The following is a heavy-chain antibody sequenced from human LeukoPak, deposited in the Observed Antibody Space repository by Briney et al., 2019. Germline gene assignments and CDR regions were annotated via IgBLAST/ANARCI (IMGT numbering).Heavy chain of an antibody. CDR1: GYTFTGYY. CDR3: ARAEGYYDSSGYYSNWFDP. CDR2: INPNSGGT. D-gene: IGHD3-22*01. V-gene: IGHV1-2*02. Sequence: ASVKVSCKASGYTFTGYYMHWVRQAPGQGLEWMGWINPNSGGTNYAQKFQGRVTMTRDTSISTAYMELGRLRSDDTAVYYRARAEGYYDSSGYYSNWFDPWGQGTLVTVSS. J-gene: IGHJ5*02.